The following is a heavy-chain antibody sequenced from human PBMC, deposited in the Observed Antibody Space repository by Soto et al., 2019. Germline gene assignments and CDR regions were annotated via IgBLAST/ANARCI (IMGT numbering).Heavy chain of an antibody. CDR1: GFTFSSYG. CDR2: ISYDGSNK. V-gene: IGHV3-30*18. D-gene: IGHD3-3*01. CDR3: AKDVLRFLEWLAFYGMDV. J-gene: IGHJ6*02. Sequence: QVQLVESGGGVVQPGRSLRLSCAASGFTFSSYGMHWVRQAPGKGLEWVAVISYDGSNKYYADSVKGRFTISRDNSKNTLYLQMNSLRAEDTGVYYCAKDVLRFLEWLAFYGMDVWGQVTTVTVSS.